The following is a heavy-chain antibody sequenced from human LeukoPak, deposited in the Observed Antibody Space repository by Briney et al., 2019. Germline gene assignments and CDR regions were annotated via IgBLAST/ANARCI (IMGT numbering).Heavy chain of an antibody. CDR2: INHSGST. D-gene: IGHD6-19*01. J-gene: IGHJ4*02. CDR3: ARGPFLDSSGWYGDY. Sequence: SETLSLTCAVYGGSFSGYYWSWIRQPPGKGLEWIGEINHSGSTNYNPSLKSRVTISVDTSKNQFSLKLSSVTAADTAVYYCARGPFLDSSGWYGDYWGQGTLVTVSS. V-gene: IGHV4-34*01. CDR1: GGSFSGYY.